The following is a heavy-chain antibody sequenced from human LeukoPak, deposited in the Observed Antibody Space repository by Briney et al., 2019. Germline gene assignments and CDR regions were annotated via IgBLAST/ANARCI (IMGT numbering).Heavy chain of an antibody. V-gene: IGHV3-23*01. Sequence: GGSLRLSCAASGFTFSSYAMSWVRQAPGKGLEWVSAISGSGGSTYYADSVKGRFTISRDNAKNSLYLQMNSLRAEDTAVYYCARSLLQWLAEDYWGQGTLVTVSS. D-gene: IGHD6-19*01. CDR2: ISGSGGST. CDR3: ARSLLQWLAEDY. J-gene: IGHJ4*02. CDR1: GFTFSSYA.